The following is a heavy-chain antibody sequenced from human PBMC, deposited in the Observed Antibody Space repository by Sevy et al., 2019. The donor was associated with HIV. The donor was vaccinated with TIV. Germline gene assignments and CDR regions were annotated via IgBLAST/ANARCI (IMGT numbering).Heavy chain of an antibody. CDR1: GGSITTLY. CDR2: IYYNGHI. Sequence: SETLSLTCTLSGGSITTLYWNWIRQPPGKGLEWIANIYYNGHINYNPSLKSRVTLSLDTSKNQLTLRLGSVTAADTAMYYCAGENAWGRGYSWGQGTLVTVSS. D-gene: IGHD1-26*01. V-gene: IGHV4-59*08. J-gene: IGHJ4*02. CDR3: AGENAWGRGYS.